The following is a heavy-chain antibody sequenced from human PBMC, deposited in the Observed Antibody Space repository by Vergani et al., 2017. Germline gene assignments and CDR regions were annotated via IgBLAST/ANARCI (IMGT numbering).Heavy chain of an antibody. D-gene: IGHD2-15*01. CDR1: GFTFSDYY. J-gene: IGHJ5*02. V-gene: IGHV3-11*06. CDR3: ARARPYCSGGSCYPAGWFDP. CDR2: ISSSSSYT. Sequence: QVQLVESGGGLVKPGGSLRLSCAASGFTFSDYYMSWIRQAPGKGLEWVSYISSSSSYTNYADSVKGRFTISRDNAKNSLYLQMNSLRAEDTAVYYCARARPYCSGGSCYPAGWFDPWGQGTLVTVSS.